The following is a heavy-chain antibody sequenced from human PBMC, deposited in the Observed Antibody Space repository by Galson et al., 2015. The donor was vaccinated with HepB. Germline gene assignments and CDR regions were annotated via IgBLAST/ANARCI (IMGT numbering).Heavy chain of an antibody. CDR3: AKDHVPVVGAHEYFQH. CDR1: GFTFSSYA. Sequence: SLRLSCAASGFTFSSYAMSWVRQAPGKGLEWVSAISGSGGSTYYADSVKGRFTISRDNSKNTLCLQMNSLRAEDTAVYYCAKDHVPVVGAHEYFQHWGQGTLVTVSS. CDR2: ISGSGGST. D-gene: IGHD1-26*01. V-gene: IGHV3-23*01. J-gene: IGHJ1*01.